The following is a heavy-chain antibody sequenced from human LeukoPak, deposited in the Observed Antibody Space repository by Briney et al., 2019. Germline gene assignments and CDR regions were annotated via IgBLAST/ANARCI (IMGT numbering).Heavy chain of an antibody. CDR3: ARELQYYGSGSSGYYFDY. V-gene: IGHV3-20*04. CDR1: GFTFDDYG. CDR2: INWNGGST. D-gene: IGHD3-10*01. Sequence: GGSLRLSCAASGFTFDDYGMSWVRQAPGKGLEWVSGINWNGGSTGYADSVKGRFTISRDNAKNSLYLQMNSLRAKDTALYYCARELQYYGSGSSGYYFDYWGQGTLVTVSS. J-gene: IGHJ4*02.